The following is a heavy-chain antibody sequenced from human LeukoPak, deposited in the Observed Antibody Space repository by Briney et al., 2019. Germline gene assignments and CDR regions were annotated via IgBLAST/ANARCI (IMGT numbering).Heavy chain of an antibody. Sequence: SGGSLRLSCAASGFTFSSYWMSWARQAPGKGLEWVSSISSSSSYIYYADSVKGRFTISRDNAKNSLYLQMNSLRAEDTAVYYCARGRRRIAATGATPPSPYFDYWGQGTLVTVSS. V-gene: IGHV3-21*01. D-gene: IGHD6-13*01. CDR3: ARGRRRIAATGATPPSPYFDY. CDR1: GFTFSSYW. J-gene: IGHJ4*02. CDR2: ISSSSSYI.